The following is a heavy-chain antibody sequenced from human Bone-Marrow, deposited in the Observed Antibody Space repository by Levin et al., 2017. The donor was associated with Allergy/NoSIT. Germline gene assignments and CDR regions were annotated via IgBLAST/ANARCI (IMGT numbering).Heavy chain of an antibody. V-gene: IGHV5-51*01. J-gene: IGHJ6*02. Sequence: KVSCKGSGYSFTSYWIGWVRQMPGKGLEWMGIIYPGDSDTRYSPSFQGQVTISADKSISTAYLQWSSLKASDTAMYYCARHLDYDFWSGPAEIYGMDVWGQGTTVTVSS. CDR1: GYSFTSYW. CDR2: IYPGDSDT. D-gene: IGHD3-3*01. CDR3: ARHLDYDFWSGPAEIYGMDV.